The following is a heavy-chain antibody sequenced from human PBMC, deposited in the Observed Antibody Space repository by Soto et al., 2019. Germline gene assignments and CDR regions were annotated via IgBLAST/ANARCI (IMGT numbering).Heavy chain of an antibody. J-gene: IGHJ6*02. Sequence: PSETLSLSCAVYGGSFSGYYWSWIRQPPGKGLAWIGEINHGGSTSYTPSLKSRVTISVDTAKNPFSLKLSSVTAADTAVYDCARGPFLGVGYYYGMDVWGQGTTVTVSS. CDR3: ARGPFLGVGYYYGMDV. CDR2: INHGGST. D-gene: IGHD1-26*01. V-gene: IGHV4-34*01. CDR1: GGSFSGYY.